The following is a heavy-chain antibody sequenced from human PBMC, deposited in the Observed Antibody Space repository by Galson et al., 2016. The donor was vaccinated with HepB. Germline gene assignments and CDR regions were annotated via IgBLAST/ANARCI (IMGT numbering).Heavy chain of an antibody. V-gene: IGHV2-5*01. CDR2: IYWNDDN. Sequence: PALVKPTQTLTLTCTFSGFSLTTTAVGVGWFRQPPGKALEWLALIYWNDDNHYSPSLRSRLPLTKDTSKNHVVLTMTNMDPVDTATYYCAHGSGWLFDYWGQGTLVTVSS. CDR1: GFSLTTTAVG. J-gene: IGHJ4*02. D-gene: IGHD6-19*01. CDR3: AHGSGWLFDY.